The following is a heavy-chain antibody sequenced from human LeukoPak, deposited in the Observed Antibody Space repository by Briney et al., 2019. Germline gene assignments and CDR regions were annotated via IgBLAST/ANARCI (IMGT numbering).Heavy chain of an antibody. V-gene: IGHV1-69*05. CDR2: IIPIFGTA. CDR3: ARSPAWLQLYYFDY. CDR1: GGTFSSYA. Sequence: SVKVSCKASGGTFSSYAISWVRQAPGQGLEWMGGIIPIFGTANYAQKFQGRVTITTDESTSTAYMEPSSLRSEDTAVYYCARSPAWLQLYYFDYWGQGTLVTVSS. D-gene: IGHD5-24*01. J-gene: IGHJ4*02.